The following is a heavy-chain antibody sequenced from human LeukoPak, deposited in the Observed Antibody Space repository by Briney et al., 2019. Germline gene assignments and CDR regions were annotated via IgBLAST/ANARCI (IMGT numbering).Heavy chain of an antibody. CDR3: ATYRQVMLPFES. D-gene: IGHD5-18*01. V-gene: IGHV1-69*13. CDR1: GGTFSSYA. J-gene: IGHJ4*02. CDR2: IIPIFGTA. Sequence: SVKVSCKASGGTFSSYAISWVRQAPGQGLEWMGGIIPIFGTANYAQKFQGRVTITADESTSTAYMELSSLRSEDTAVYYCATYRQVMLPFESWGQGTLVTVSS.